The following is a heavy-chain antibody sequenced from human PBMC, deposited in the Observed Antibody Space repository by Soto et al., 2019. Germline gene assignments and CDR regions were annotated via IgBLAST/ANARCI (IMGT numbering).Heavy chain of an antibody. V-gene: IGHV1-18*01. D-gene: IGHD3-3*01. CDR2: ISAYNGNT. Sequence: ASVKVSCKASGYTFTSYGISWVRQAPGQGLEWMGWISAYNGNTNYAQKLQGRVTMTTDTSTSTAYMELRSLRSDDTAVYYCARDLVWSYYDFWSGRESERIYWYFDIWGRGTLVTVSS. CDR3: ARDLVWSYYDFWSGRESERIYWYFDI. J-gene: IGHJ2*01. CDR1: GYTFTSYG.